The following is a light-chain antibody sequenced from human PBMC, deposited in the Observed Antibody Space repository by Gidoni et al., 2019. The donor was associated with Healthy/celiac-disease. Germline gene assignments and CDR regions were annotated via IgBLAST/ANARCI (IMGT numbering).Light chain of an antibody. J-gene: IGKJ1*01. CDR3: QESYSTWT. CDR2: AAS. Sequence: DIQMTHSPSSLSASVGDRVTIPCWASQTISSYLHWYQQKPGKATKLLIYAASRLKREVASWFSGSGAGTDFTLTISSLQHEDFATYYCQESYSTWTFGQGTKVEIK. V-gene: IGKV1-39*01. CDR1: QTISSY.